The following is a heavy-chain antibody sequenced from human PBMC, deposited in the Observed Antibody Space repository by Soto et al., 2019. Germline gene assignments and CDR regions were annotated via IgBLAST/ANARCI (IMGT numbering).Heavy chain of an antibody. V-gene: IGHV3-13*01. D-gene: IGHD6-6*01. CDR2: IGTAGDT. Sequence: PGGSLRLSCAASGFTFSSYDMHWVRQATGKGLEWVSAIGTAGDTYYPGSVKGRFTISRENAKNSLFFQMNSLRAEDTAVYYCARFGIVRYSSSPPDKYYYYYYGMDVWGQGTTVTVSS. CDR3: ARFGIVRYSSSPPDKYYYYYYGMDV. CDR1: GFTFSSYD. J-gene: IGHJ6*02.